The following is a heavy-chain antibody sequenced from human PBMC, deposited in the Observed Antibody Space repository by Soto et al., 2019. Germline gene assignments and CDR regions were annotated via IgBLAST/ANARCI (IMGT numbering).Heavy chain of an antibody. CDR2: ILPIFGTA. V-gene: IGHV1-69*01. D-gene: IGHD6-13*01. CDR1: GGTFSSYA. Sequence: QVQLVQSGAEVKKPGSSVKVSCKASGGTFSSYAISWVRQAPGQGLEWMGGILPIFGTAKYAQKFQGRVTITADESTSTDYMELCSLRSQDTALYYCARGRNEQQLIYGMDVWGQGTMVTVSS. J-gene: IGHJ6*02. CDR3: ARGRNEQQLIYGMDV.